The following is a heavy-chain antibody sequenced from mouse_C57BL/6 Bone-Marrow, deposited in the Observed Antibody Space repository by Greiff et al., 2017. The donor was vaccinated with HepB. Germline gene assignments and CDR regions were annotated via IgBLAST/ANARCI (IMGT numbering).Heavy chain of an antibody. D-gene: IGHD1-1*01. V-gene: IGHV5-6*01. CDR1: GFTFSSYG. Sequence: EVMLVESGGDLVKPGGSLKLSCAASGFTFSSYGMSWVRQTPDKRLEWVATISSGGSYTYYPDSVKGRFTISRDNAKNTQYLQMSSLKSEDTAMYYCARHYGSSLYAMDYWGQGTSVTVSS. CDR3: ARHYGSSLYAMDY. J-gene: IGHJ4*01. CDR2: ISSGGSYT.